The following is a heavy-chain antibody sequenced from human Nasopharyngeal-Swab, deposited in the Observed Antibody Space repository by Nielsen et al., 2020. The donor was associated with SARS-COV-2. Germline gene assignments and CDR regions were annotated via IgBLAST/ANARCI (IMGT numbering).Heavy chain of an antibody. V-gene: IGHV1-46*01. Sequence: ASVKVSCKASGYTFTSYYMHWVRQAPGQGLEWMGIINPSGGSTSYAQKFQGRVTMTRDTSTSTVYMELSSLRSEDTAVYYCAGGGIGSYSRHYYGMDVWGQGTTVTVSS. J-gene: IGHJ6*02. CDR2: INPSGGST. CDR3: AGGGIGSYSRHYYGMDV. D-gene: IGHD1-26*01. CDR1: GYTFTSYY.